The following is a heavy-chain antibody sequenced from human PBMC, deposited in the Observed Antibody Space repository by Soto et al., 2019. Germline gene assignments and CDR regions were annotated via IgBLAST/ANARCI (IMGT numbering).Heavy chain of an antibody. CDR2: INANNGNT. CDR3: ARDYYDSSGYGIFDY. Sequence: ASVKVSCKASGYTFTSYYMHWVRQAPGQGLEWMGRINANNGNTNYAQKLQGRVTMTTDTSTSTAYMELRSLRSDDTAVYYCARDYYDSSGYGIFDYWGQGTLVTVSS. J-gene: IGHJ4*02. V-gene: IGHV1-18*04. D-gene: IGHD3-22*01. CDR1: GYTFTSYY.